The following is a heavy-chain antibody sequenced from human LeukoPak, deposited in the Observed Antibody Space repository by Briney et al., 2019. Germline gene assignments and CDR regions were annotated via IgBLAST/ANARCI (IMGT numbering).Heavy chain of an antibody. V-gene: IGHV3-7*03. D-gene: IGHD6-13*01. CDR2: IKQDGSEK. CDR1: GFTFSSYW. Sequence: GGSLRLSCAASGFTFSSYWMSWVRQAPGKGLEWVANIKQDGSEKYYVGSVKGRFTISRDNAKNSLYLQMDSLRAEDTAVYYCARDLEVIAAAGNYDYWGQGTLVTVSS. CDR3: ARDLEVIAAAGNYDY. J-gene: IGHJ4*02.